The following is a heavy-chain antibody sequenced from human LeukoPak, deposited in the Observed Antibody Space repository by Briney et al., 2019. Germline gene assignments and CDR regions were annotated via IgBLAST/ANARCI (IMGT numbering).Heavy chain of an antibody. J-gene: IGHJ6*02. CDR2: IYPGDSDT. Sequence: GESLKISCKGSGYSFTSYWIGWVRQMPGKGLEWVGIIYPGDSDTRYSPSFQGQVTISADKSISTAYLQWSSLKASDTAMYYCASPLGYCSGGSCYSNYYGMDVWGQGTTVTVSS. CDR3: ASPLGYCSGGSCYSNYYGMDV. D-gene: IGHD2-15*01. CDR1: GYSFTSYW. V-gene: IGHV5-51*01.